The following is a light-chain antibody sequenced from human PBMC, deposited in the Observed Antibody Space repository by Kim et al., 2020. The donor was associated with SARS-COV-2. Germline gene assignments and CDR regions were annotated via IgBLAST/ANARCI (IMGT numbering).Light chain of an antibody. CDR1: QSVGSN. J-gene: IGKJ5*01. V-gene: IGKV3-15*01. CDR3: QQFYNWPPIT. Sequence: SPGERAPLSCRASQSVGSNLAWYPQKPGQAPRLLVYGASTRATGIPARFSGSGSGTEFTLTISSLQSEDVAVYYCQQFYNWPPITFGQGTRLEIK. CDR2: GAS.